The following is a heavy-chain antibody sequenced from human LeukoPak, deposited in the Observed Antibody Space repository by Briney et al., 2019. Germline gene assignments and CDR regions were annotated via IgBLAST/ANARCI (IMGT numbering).Heavy chain of an antibody. CDR2: FYTGGST. CDR3: ERETSRGHEH. CDR1: GASLSSYF. Sequence: SETLCLTRTVSGASLSSYFWSWIRQPAGKGLEWIWRFYTGGSTPFNTSLKSRLTMSANTSTKQFSLRLRSVTASDTAVYYCERETSRGHEHWGQGILVTVS. D-gene: IGHD2-15*01. J-gene: IGHJ1*01. V-gene: IGHV4-4*07.